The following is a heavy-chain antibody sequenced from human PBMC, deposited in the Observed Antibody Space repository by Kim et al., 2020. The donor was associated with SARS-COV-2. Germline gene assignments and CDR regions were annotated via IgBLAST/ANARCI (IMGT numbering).Heavy chain of an antibody. CDR1: GYTFITYG. D-gene: IGHD2-15*01. CDR3: AKLTTFSCRGGTCFSGFDP. J-gene: IGHJ5*02. CDR2: ISPDNTNT. V-gene: IGHV1-18*01. Sequence: ASVKVSCKASGYTFITYGFGWVRQAPGQGLEWMGWISPDNTNTMYEERFQGRVSMTTDTSTDTAYMELRSLRSDDTAVYYCAKLTTFSCRGGTCFSGFDPWGQGTLVTVSS.